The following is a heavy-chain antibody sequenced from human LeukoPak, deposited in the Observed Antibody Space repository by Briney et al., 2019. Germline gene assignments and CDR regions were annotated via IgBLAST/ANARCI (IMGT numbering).Heavy chain of an antibody. CDR1: GGSISSGGYS. V-gene: IGHV4-30-2*01. D-gene: IGHD2-2*01. CDR3: ARVSHQLLYDY. CDR2: IYHSGST. Sequence: PSQTLSLTCAFSGGSISSGGYSWSWIRQPPGKGLEWIGYIYHSGSTYYNPSLKSRVTISVDRSKNQFSLKLSSVTAADTAVYYCARVSHQLLYDYWGQGTLVTVSS. J-gene: IGHJ4*02.